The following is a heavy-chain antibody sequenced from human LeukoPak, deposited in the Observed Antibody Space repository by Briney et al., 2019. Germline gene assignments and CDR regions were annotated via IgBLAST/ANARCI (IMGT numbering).Heavy chain of an antibody. D-gene: IGHD1-7*01. CDR1: GYIFTDYY. Sequence: GASVKVSCTASGYIFTDYYIHWVRQAPGQGLEWMGWISPSSGGTNYAQNLQGRVTMTRDTSMTTAYMELSRLRSDDTAVYYCARQLRDYYYYGMDVWGKGTTVSVSS. CDR2: ISPSSGGT. V-gene: IGHV1-2*02. J-gene: IGHJ6*04. CDR3: ARQLRDYYYYGMDV.